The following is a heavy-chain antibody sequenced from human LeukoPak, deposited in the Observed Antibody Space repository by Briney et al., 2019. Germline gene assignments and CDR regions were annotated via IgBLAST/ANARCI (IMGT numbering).Heavy chain of an antibody. J-gene: IGHJ4*02. D-gene: IGHD3-22*01. CDR3: AKARPRRDSSGYYFDY. CDR1: GFTFSSYG. V-gene: IGHV3-30*18. Sequence: GGSLRLSCAASGFTFSSYGMHWVRQAPGKGLEWVAVISYDGSNKYYADSVKGRFTISRDNSKNTPYLQMNSLRAEDTAVYYCAKARPRRDSSGYYFDYWGQGTLVTVSS. CDR2: ISYDGSNK.